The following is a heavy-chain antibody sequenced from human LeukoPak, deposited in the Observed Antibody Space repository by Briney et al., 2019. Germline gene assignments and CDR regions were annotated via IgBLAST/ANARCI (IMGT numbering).Heavy chain of an antibody. V-gene: IGHV3-30-3*01. J-gene: IGHJ4*02. CDR2: ILPDGSNS. D-gene: IGHD6-13*01. CDR3: ARDTSASSWSPLIH. Sequence: GGSLRLSCAASGFTFSTYAMYWVRQAPGKGLEWVAVILPDGSNSFYADSVKGRFTISRDNSKDTLFLQMSSLSSEDTALYYCARDTSASSWSPLIHWGQGTLVTVSS. CDR1: GFTFSTYA.